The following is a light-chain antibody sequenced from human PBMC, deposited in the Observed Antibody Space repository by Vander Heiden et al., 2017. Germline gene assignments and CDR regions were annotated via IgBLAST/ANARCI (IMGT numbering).Light chain of an antibody. CDR1: SGHSSYD. V-gene: IGLV4-69*01. Sequence: QLVVTQSPSASASLGASVKLTCTLRSGHSSYDIAWHQQQPEKGPRFLMKLSSDGSHSKGDGIPDRFSGSSSGAERYLTISSLQSEDEADYYCQTWGTGIRVFGGGTKLNVL. CDR3: QTWGTGIRV. CDR2: LSSDGSH. J-gene: IGLJ2*01.